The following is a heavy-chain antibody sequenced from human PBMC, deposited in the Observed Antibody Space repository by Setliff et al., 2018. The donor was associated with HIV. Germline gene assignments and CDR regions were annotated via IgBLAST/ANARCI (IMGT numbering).Heavy chain of an antibody. V-gene: IGHV4-39*07. D-gene: IGHD5-12*01. CDR2: IYYSGST. CDR3: ARGAPRGRLRFPNWFDP. Sequence: PSETLSLTCTVSDGSVSSSSYYWAWIRQPPGKGLEWIGSIYYSGSTYYNPSLKSRVTISVDTSKNQCSLKLRSLTAADTAIYYCARGAPRGRLRFPNWFDPWGQGTLVTVSS. J-gene: IGHJ5*02. CDR1: DGSVSSSSYY.